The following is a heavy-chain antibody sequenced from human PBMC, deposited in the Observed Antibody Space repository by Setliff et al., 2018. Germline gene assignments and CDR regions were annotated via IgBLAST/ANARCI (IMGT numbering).Heavy chain of an antibody. V-gene: IGHV4-30-4*08. CDR3: AREVAGTYYYFDP. CDR2: IQFSGST. J-gene: IGHJ5*02. Sequence: SETLSLTCTVSGGSIDSGDYYWNWIRQPPGKGLEWIGYIQFSGSTYYNPSLKSRVTLSLDTSKNQFSLKLNSVTAADTALYFCAREVAGTYYYFDPWGQGTPVTVS. CDR1: GGSIDSGDYY. D-gene: IGHD6-19*01.